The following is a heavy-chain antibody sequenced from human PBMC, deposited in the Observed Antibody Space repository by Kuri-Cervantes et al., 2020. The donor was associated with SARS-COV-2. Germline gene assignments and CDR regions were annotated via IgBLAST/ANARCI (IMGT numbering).Heavy chain of an antibody. J-gene: IGHJ6*03. CDR2: IIPIFGTA. Sequence: SVKVSCKASVGTFSSYAISWVRQAPGQGLEWMGGIIPIFGTANYAQKFQGRVTITADESTSTACMELSSLRSEDTAVYYCASCLANYYYYMDVWGKGTTVTVSS. CDR1: VGTFSSYA. CDR3: ASCLANYYYYMDV. D-gene: IGHD3-3*02. V-gene: IGHV1-69*13.